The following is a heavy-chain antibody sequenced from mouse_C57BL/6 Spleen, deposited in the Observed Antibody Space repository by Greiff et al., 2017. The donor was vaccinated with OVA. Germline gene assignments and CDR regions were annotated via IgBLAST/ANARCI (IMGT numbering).Heavy chain of an antibody. CDR1: GFNIKDYY. D-gene: IGHD1-1*01. CDR3: ARSRYYGSSLFYYFDY. Sequence: EVKLMESGAELVKPGASVKLSCTASGFNIKDYYMHWVKQRTEQGLEWIGRIDPEDGETKYAPKFQGKATITADTSSNTAYLQLSSLTSEDTAVYYCARSRYYGSSLFYYFDYWGQGTTLTVSS. V-gene: IGHV14-2*01. CDR2: IDPEDGET. J-gene: IGHJ2*01.